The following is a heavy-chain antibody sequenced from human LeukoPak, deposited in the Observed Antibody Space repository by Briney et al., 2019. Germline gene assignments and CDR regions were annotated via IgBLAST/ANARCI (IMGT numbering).Heavy chain of an antibody. J-gene: IGHJ4*02. CDR2: INPNNGGT. Sequence: ASVKVSCKASEYTFTGYYMHWVRQAPGQGLEWMGRINPNNGGTNYAQKFQGRVTMTGDTSISTAYMELSSLRSDDTAVYYCTRESGSYHGNDFWGQGTQVTVSS. CDR1: EYTFTGYY. CDR3: TRESGSYHGNDF. V-gene: IGHV1-2*06. D-gene: IGHD1-26*01.